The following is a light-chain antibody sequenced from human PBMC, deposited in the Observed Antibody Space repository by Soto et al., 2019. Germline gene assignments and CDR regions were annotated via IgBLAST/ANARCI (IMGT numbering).Light chain of an antibody. Sequence: QSALTQPASVSGSPGQSITISCTGTSSDVGSYNLVSWYQQHPGKAPKLMIYEVSKRPSGVSNRFSGSKSGNTASLTISGVQAEDEADYYCCSYAGSSTPVIFRTGTKVTVL. V-gene: IGLV2-23*02. CDR2: EVS. J-gene: IGLJ1*01. CDR3: CSYAGSSTPVI. CDR1: SSDVGSYNL.